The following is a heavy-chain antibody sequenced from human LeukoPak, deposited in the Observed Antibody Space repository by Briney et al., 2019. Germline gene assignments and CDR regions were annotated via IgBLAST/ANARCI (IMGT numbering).Heavy chain of an antibody. CDR3: ASQRIRPKVGAMLNWFDP. Sequence: SETLSLTCTVSGGSISSSSYYWGWIRQPPGKGLEWIGSIYYSGSTYYNPSLKSRVTISVDTSKNQFSLKLSSVTAADTAVYYCASQRIRPKVGAMLNWFDPWGQGTLVTVSS. J-gene: IGHJ5*02. CDR1: GGSISSSSYY. V-gene: IGHV4-39*01. D-gene: IGHD1-26*01. CDR2: IYYSGST.